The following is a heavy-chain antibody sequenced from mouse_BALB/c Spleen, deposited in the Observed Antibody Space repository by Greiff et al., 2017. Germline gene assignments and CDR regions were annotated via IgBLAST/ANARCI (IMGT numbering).Heavy chain of an antibody. CDR3: ARTLYFDY. CDR1: GYTFTSYW. Sequence: VQLQQPGAELVKPGASVKMSCKASGYTFTSYWMHWVKQRPEQGLEWIGRIDPANGNTKYDPKFQGKATITADTSSNTAYLQLSSLTSEDTAVYYCARTLYFDYWGQGTTLTVSS. V-gene: IGHV14-3*02. CDR2: IDPANGNT. J-gene: IGHJ2*01.